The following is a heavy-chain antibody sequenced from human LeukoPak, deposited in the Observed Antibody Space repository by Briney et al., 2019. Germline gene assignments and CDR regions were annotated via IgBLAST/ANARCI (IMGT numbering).Heavy chain of an antibody. CDR1: GFTVSSNY. CDR3: ARESGYSGYDYDY. D-gene: IGHD5-12*01. J-gene: IGHJ4*02. CDR2: IYSGGST. Sequence: GGSLRLSCAASGFTVSSNYMSWVRQAPGKGLEWVSVIYSGGSTYYADSVKGRFTISRDNSKSTLYLQMNSLRAEDTAVYYCARESGYSGYDYDYWGQGTLVTVST. V-gene: IGHV3-66*01.